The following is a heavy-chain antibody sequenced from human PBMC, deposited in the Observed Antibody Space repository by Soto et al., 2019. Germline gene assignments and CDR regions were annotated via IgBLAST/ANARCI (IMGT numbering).Heavy chain of an antibody. D-gene: IGHD3-9*01. CDR1: GFTFSSYA. CDR3: AKDMYYDILTGFGARRTSLDY. Sequence: EVQLLESGGGLVQPGGSLRLSCAASGFTFSSYAMSWVHQAPGKGLEWVSAISGSGGSTYYADSVKGRFTISRDNSKNTLYLQMNSLRAEDTAVYYCAKDMYYDILTGFGARRTSLDYWGQGTLVTVSS. V-gene: IGHV3-23*01. J-gene: IGHJ4*02. CDR2: ISGSGGST.